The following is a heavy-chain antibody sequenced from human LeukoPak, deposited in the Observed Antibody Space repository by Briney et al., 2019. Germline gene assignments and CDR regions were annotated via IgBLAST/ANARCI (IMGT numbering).Heavy chain of an antibody. CDR3: ARISSSNWYNERGAFDV. CDR1: GGSFSGYY. V-gene: IGHV4-34*01. CDR2: INYSGST. Sequence: SETLSLTCAVYGGSFSGYYWSWIRQPPGKGLEWIGEINYSGSTNYNPSLKSRVTISVDTSKNQFSLKLRSVTAADTAVYYCARISSSNWYNERGAFDVWGQGTMVTVSS. J-gene: IGHJ3*01. D-gene: IGHD6-13*01.